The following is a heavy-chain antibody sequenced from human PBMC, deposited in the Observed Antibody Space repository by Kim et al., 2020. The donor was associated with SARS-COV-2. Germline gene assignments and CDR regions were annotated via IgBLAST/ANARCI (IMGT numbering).Heavy chain of an antibody. D-gene: IGHD3-10*01. CDR3: ANIGPRFSFFDY. V-gene: IGHV3-23*01. Sequence: YYADSGKGRFTISRDNSKNTLYLQMNSLRAEDTAVYYCANIGPRFSFFDYWGQGTLVTVSS. J-gene: IGHJ4*02.